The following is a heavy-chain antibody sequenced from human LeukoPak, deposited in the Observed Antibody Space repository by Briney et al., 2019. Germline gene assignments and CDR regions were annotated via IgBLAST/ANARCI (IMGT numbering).Heavy chain of an antibody. Sequence: GGSLRLSCAASRFTFSSYSMNWARQAPGKGLEWVSSISSSGSYIYYADSVKGRFTISRDNAKNSLYLQMNSLRAEDTAVYYCARASTDLWAFDIWGQGTMVTVSS. CDR3: ARASTDLWAFDI. V-gene: IGHV3-21*01. CDR2: ISSSGSYI. CDR1: RFTFSSYS. D-gene: IGHD3-16*01. J-gene: IGHJ3*02.